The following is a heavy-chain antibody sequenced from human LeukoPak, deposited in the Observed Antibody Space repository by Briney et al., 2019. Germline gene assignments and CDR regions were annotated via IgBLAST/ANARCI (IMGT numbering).Heavy chain of an antibody. J-gene: IGHJ4*02. CDR1: GFTFSNYW. CDR3: ARHSSSWEFDQ. D-gene: IGHD6-13*01. CDR2: ISQDGSEE. V-gene: IGHV3-7*04. Sequence: GGSLRLSCAASGFTFSNYWMSWVRQAPGKGLEWVANISQDGSEEHYVDSAKGRFTISRDNVKNSLYLQMNSLRVEDTAAYYCARHSSSWEFDQWGQGTLVTVSS.